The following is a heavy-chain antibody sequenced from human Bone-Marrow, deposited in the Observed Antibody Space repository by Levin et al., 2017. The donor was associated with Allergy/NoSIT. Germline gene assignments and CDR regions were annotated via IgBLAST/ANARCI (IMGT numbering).Heavy chain of an antibody. J-gene: IGHJ4*02. CDR3: ARGTLLRYCGGAISCEPLE. CDR1: RGSINTDTYY. V-gene: IGHV4-31*03. CDR2: ISHSGYT. D-gene: IGHD2-21*01. Sequence: PSETLSLTCTVSRGSINTDTYYWSWIRQRPGRGLEWIGFISHSGYTYSNPSLKSRVTLSVDTSKNQFSLKLTSVTVADSATFLCARGTLLRYCGGAISCEPLEWGQGALVTVSS.